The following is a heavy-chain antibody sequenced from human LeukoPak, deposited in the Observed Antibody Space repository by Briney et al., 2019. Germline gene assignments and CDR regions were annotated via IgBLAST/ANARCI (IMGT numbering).Heavy chain of an antibody. CDR3: ARSPYYDILTGSRGTFDY. J-gene: IGHJ4*02. V-gene: IGHV2-5*02. D-gene: IGHD3-9*01. Sequence: ESGPTLAKPTQTLTLTCTFSGFSFSTSGVGVGWIRQPPGKALEWLAVIYWDEDKRYRPSLKSRLTITKDTSKNQVVLTMTNMDPVDTATYYCARSPYYDILTGSRGTFDYWGRGILVTVSS. CDR1: GFSFSTSGVG. CDR2: IYWDEDK.